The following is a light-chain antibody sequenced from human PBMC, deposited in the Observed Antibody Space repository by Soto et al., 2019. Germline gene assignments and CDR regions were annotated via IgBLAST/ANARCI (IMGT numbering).Light chain of an antibody. J-gene: IGKJ4*02. CDR3: QQYSSSLT. Sequence: EIFMTQSPATLSVFPGERVILSCRASQSVGSTLAWYQQKPGQAPRRLIRGAATRATGVPARFSGSGSGTEFTLTISALQCEDFAVYYCQQYSSSLTFGGGTTLEIK. CDR2: GAA. CDR1: QSVGST. V-gene: IGKV3-15*01.